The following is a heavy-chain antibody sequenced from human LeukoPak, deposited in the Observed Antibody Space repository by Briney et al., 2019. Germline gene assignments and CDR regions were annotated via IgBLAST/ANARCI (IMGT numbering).Heavy chain of an antibody. CDR1: GSTFSSYG. J-gene: IGHJ4*02. CDR2: IRYDGSNK. D-gene: IGHD6-13*01. Sequence: GGSLRLSCAASGSTFSSYGMHWVRQAPGKGLEWVAFIRYDGSNKYYADSVKGRFTISRDNSKNTLYLQMNSLRAEDTAVYYCAKRASSSWYYFDYWGQGTLVTVSS. CDR3: AKRASSSWYYFDY. V-gene: IGHV3-30*02.